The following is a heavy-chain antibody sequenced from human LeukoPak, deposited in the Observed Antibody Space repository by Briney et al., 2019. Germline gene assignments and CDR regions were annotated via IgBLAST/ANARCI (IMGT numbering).Heavy chain of an antibody. CDR1: GFTFSSYG. V-gene: IGHV3-33*01. J-gene: IGHJ4*02. CDR3: VRRGTSWTIGNTDY. D-gene: IGHD4-11*01. Sequence: GGSLRLSCAASGFTFSSYGMHWVRQAPGKGLEWVAVIWYDGSNKYYADSVKGRFTISRDNSKNTLYLQMNSLRAEDTAVYYCVRRGTSWTIGNTDYWGQGTLVTVSS. CDR2: IWYDGSNK.